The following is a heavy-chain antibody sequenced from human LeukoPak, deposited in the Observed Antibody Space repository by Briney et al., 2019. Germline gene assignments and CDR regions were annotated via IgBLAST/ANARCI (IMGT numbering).Heavy chain of an antibody. CDR2: IYSGGST. CDR1: GFTVSSNY. V-gene: IGHV3-53*04. D-gene: IGHD6-13*01. Sequence: GGSLRLSCAASGFTVSSNYMSWVRHAPAKGLEWVSVIYSGGSTYYADSVKGRFTISRHNSKNTLYLQMNSLRAEDTAVYYCARVSGSSWHHFDYWGQGTLVTVCS. CDR3: ARVSGSSWHHFDY. J-gene: IGHJ4*02.